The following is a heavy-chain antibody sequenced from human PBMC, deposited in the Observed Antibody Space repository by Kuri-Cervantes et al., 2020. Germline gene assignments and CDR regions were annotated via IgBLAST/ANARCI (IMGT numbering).Heavy chain of an antibody. J-gene: IGHJ5*02. CDR1: GFTFSSYA. D-gene: IGHD3-10*01. Sequence: GGSLRLSCAASGFTFSSYAMHWVRQAPGKGLEWVAVISYDGSNKYYADSVKGRFTISRDNSKNTLYLQMNSLRAEDTAVYYCAKGQIYGSGMNWFDPWGQGTLVTVSS. CDR3: AKGQIYGSGMNWFDP. V-gene: IGHV3-30-3*01. CDR2: ISYDGSNK.